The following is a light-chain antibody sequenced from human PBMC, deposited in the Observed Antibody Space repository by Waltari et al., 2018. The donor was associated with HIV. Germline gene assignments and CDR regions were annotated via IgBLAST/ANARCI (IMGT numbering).Light chain of an antibody. CDR1: QSVSSN. CDR2: GAS. J-gene: IGKJ1*01. V-gene: IGKV3-15*01. CDR3: QQYNNWPPWT. Sequence: EIVLTQSPAPLSLSPGERATLPCRASQSVSSNLAWYQQKPGQAPRLLIYGASTRATGIPARFSGSGSGTEFTLTISSLQSEDFAVYYCQQYNNWPPWTFGQGTKVEIK.